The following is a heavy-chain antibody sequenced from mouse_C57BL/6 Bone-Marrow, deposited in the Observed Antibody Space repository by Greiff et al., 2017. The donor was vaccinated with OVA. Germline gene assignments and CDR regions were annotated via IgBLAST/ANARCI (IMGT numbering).Heavy chain of an antibody. CDR2: IYPGAGDT. D-gene: IGHD4-1*02. V-gene: IGHV1-82*01. Sequence: QVQLQQSGPELVKPGASVKISCKASGYAFSSSWMNWVKQRPGKGLEWIGRIYPGAGDTNYNGKFKGKATLTADKSSSTAYMQLSSLTSEDSAVYFCARSLNWDVGYVDYWGQGTTLAVSS. CDR1: GYAFSSSW. J-gene: IGHJ2*01. CDR3: ARSLNWDVGYVDY.